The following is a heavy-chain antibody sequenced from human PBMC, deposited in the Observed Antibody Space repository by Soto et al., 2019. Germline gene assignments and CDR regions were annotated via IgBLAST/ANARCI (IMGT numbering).Heavy chain of an antibody. Sequence: EVHLLESGGGLVHPGDSRRLSCGASGFTFSSCAMTWVGQAPGRGLGWVSCITDSGTGTYYADSVKGRFTISRDNSKNTMYLQMNNLRAEDTGVYYCAKGLINGRWYAEDWGQGTLVTVSS. CDR3: AKGLINGRWYAED. CDR2: ITDSGTGT. D-gene: IGHD6-13*01. J-gene: IGHJ4*02. CDR1: GFTFSSCA. V-gene: IGHV3-23*01.